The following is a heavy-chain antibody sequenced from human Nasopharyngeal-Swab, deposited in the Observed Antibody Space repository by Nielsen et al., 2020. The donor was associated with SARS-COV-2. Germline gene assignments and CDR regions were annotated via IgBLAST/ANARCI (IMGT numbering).Heavy chain of an antibody. CDR2: ISSSSTI. D-gene: IGHD3-3*01. CDR1: GFTFSSYS. J-gene: IGHJ6*03. Sequence: GESLKISCAASGFTFSSYSMNWVRQAPGTGLEWVSYISSSSTIYYADSVKGRFTISRDNAKNSLYLQMNSLRDEDTAVYYCASQLTYYDFWSGLLYYYYMDVWGKGTTVTVSS. V-gene: IGHV3-48*02. CDR3: ASQLTYYDFWSGLLYYYYMDV.